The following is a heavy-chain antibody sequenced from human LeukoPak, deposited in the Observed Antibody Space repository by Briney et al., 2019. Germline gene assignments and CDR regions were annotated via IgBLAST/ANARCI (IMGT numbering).Heavy chain of an antibody. J-gene: IGHJ4*02. Sequence: SETLSLTCTVSGGSISSSSYYWGWIRQPPGKGLEWIGSIYYSGSTYYNPSLKSRVTISVDTSKNQFSLKLGSVTAADTAVYYCARYSGSYYGNSYYFDYWGQGTLVTVSS. CDR3: ARYSGSYYGNSYYFDY. CDR1: GGSISSSSYY. CDR2: IYYSGST. D-gene: IGHD1-26*01. V-gene: IGHV4-39*07.